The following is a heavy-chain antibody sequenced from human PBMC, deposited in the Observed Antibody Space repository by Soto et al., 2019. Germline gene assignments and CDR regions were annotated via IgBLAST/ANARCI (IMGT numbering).Heavy chain of an antibody. CDR2: MSSSGNDI. V-gene: IGHV3-11*01. CDR1: GFAFSDYY. CDR3: ARVGQDYYYGMDV. Sequence: PGESLKISCAASGFAFSDYYMTWIRQAPGKGLEWVSYMSSSGNDIYYADSVKGRFTISRDNIQNSLYLQMNTLRAEDTAIYYCARVGQDYYYGMDVWGQGTTVTVSS. J-gene: IGHJ6*02. D-gene: IGHD3-16*01.